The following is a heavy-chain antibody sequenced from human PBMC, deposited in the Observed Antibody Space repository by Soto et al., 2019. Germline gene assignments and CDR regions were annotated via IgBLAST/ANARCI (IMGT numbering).Heavy chain of an antibody. D-gene: IGHD4-17*01. V-gene: IGHV3-30*18. Sequence: PGGSLRLSCAASGFTFSSYGMHWVRQAPGKGLEWVAVISYDGSNKYYADSVKGRFTISRDNSKNTLYLQMNSLRAEDTAVYYCAKDVRSKYLDYWGQGTLVTVSS. J-gene: IGHJ4*02. CDR1: GFTFSSYG. CDR2: ISYDGSNK. CDR3: AKDVRSKYLDY.